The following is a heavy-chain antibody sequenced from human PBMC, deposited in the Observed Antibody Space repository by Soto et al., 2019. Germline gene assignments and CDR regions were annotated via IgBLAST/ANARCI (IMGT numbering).Heavy chain of an antibody. J-gene: IGHJ3*02. Sequence: ASVKVSCKASGYTFTSYGISWVRQAPGQGLEWMGWISAYNGNTNYVQKLQGRVTMTTDTSTSTAYMELRSLRSDDTAVYYCARDEYYDSSRAFDIWGQGTMVTVSS. CDR2: ISAYNGNT. V-gene: IGHV1-18*01. CDR1: GYTFTSYG. CDR3: ARDEYYDSSRAFDI. D-gene: IGHD3-22*01.